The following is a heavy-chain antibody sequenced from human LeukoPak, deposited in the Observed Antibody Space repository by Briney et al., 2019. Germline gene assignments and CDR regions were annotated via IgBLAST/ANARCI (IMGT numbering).Heavy chain of an antibody. Sequence: GGSLRLPCAASGFTVSSSNYMNWVRQAPGKGLEWVSALSGSGGSTFYADSVKGRLTISRDNSNNTLYLQMNSLRAEDTAVYYCAKGRTPDYWSQGTLVTVSS. D-gene: IGHD2-15*01. CDR3: AKGRTPDY. J-gene: IGHJ4*02. CDR2: LSGSGGST. CDR1: GFTVSSSNY. V-gene: IGHV3-23*01.